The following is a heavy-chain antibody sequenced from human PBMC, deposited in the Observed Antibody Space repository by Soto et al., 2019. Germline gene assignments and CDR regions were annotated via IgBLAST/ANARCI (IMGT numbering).Heavy chain of an antibody. J-gene: IGHJ4*02. V-gene: IGHV1-69*04. CDR1: GGTFSSYT. CDR2: IIVILGLA. CDR3: AREFDSSGYPFDF. Sequence: SVKVSCKVSGGTFSSYTISWVRQAPGQGLEWMGRIIVILGLANYAQKFQGRVTITADKSTSTAYMELNSLRSEDTALYYCAREFDSSGYPFDFWGQGTLVTVSS. D-gene: IGHD3-22*01.